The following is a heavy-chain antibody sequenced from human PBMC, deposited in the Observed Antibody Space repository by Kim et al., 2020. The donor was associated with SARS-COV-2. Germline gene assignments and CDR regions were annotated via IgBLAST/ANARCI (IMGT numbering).Heavy chain of an antibody. Sequence: ASVKVSCKASGYTFTSYAMHWVRQAPGQRLEWMGWINAGNGNTKYSHKFQGRVTITRDTSASTAYMELSSLRSEEKAVYYCARREDALDYWGHETLVT. J-gene: IGHJ4*01. CDR2: INAGNGNT. V-gene: IGHV1-3*01. CDR1: GYTFTSYA. D-gene: IGHD2-15*01. CDR3: ARREDALDY.